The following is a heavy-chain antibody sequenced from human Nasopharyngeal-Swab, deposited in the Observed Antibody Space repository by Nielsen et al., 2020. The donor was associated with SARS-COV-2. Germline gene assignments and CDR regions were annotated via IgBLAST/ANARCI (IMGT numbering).Heavy chain of an antibody. V-gene: IGHV3-21*01. D-gene: IGHD6-19*01. Sequence: GGSLRLSCAASGFTSSAYRMNWVRQAPGKGLEWVSSINSLSTYIHYVDLVKGRFTISRDNAKSSLYLQMNSLRAEDTAVYYCARERGSSGLDGFDIWGQGTMVTVSP. CDR3: ARERGSSGLDGFDI. CDR2: INSLSTYI. CDR1: GFTSSAYR. J-gene: IGHJ3*02.